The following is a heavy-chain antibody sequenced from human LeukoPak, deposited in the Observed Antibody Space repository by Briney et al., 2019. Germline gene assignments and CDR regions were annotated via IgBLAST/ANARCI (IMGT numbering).Heavy chain of an antibody. V-gene: IGHV1-2*02. CDR2: INPKSGAT. CDR1: GYTFTDYS. J-gene: IGHJ4*02. D-gene: IGHD3-10*01. CDR3: ARRGSYYDY. Sequence: ASVKVSCKASGYTFTDYSIHWVRQASGYRFEWMGWINPKSGATHYVERFKGRVTMTTDTSISTVYMELTRLTSDDTATYYCARRGSYYDYWCQGTLVTVSS.